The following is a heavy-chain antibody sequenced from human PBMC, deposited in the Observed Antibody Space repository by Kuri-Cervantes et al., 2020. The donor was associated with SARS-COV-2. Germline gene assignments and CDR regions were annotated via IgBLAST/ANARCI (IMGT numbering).Heavy chain of an antibody. J-gene: IGHJ6*03. CDR3: ARGGGYSYGLLVYYYMDV. V-gene: IGHV3-23*01. D-gene: IGHD5-18*01. CDR1: GFTFSSYA. Sequence: GESLKTSCAASGFTFSSYAMSWVRQAPGKGLEWVSAISGSGGSTYYADSVKGRFTISRDNSKNTLYLQMNSLRAEDTAVYYRARGGGYSYGLLVYYYMDVWGKGTTVTVSS. CDR2: ISGSGGST.